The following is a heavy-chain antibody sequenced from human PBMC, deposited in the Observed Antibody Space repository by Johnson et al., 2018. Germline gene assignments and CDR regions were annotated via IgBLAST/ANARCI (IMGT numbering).Heavy chain of an antibody. CDR3: ARGGGSYNYYYYYMDV. CDR1: GFTFDDYG. CDR2: INWNGGST. V-gene: IGHV3-20*04. Sequence: VQLVESGGGVVRPGGSLRLSCAASGFTFDDYGMSWVRQAPGKGLEWVSGINWNGGSTGYADSVKGRVTISRDNAKNSLYLQMNSLRAEDKALDYCARGGGSYNYYYYYMDVWGKGTTVTVSS. J-gene: IGHJ6*03. D-gene: IGHD1-26*01.